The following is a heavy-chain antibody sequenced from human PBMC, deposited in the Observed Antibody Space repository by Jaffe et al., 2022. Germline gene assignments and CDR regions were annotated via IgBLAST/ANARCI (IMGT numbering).Heavy chain of an antibody. Sequence: EVQLVESGGGLVQPGGSLRLSCAASGFTFSSYEMNWVRQAPGKGLEWVSYISSSGSTIYYADSVKGRFTISRDNAKNSLYLQMNSLRAEDTAVYYCASYDYYGSGSYLRYWGQGTLVTVSS. D-gene: IGHD3-10*01. CDR2: ISSSGSTI. CDR3: ASYDYYGSGSYLRY. J-gene: IGHJ4*02. V-gene: IGHV3-48*03. CDR1: GFTFSSYE.